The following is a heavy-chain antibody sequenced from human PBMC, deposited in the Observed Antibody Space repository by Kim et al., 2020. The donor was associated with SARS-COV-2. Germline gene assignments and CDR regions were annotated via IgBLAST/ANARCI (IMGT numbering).Heavy chain of an antibody. Sequence: VKGRFTNSRDNSKNTLYLQMNSLRAEDTAVYYCARDGGYSGYDDYYFDYWGQGTLVTVSS. V-gene: IGHV3-66*01. CDR3: ARDGGYSGYDDYYFDY. J-gene: IGHJ4*02. D-gene: IGHD5-12*01.